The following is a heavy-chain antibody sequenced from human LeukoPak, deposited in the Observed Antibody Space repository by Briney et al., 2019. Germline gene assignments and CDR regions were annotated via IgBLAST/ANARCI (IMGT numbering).Heavy chain of an antibody. V-gene: IGHV3-30*18. CDR3: AKEYDSGGYGANFDY. Sequence: GGSLRLSCTASKFTFSNYGMQWVRQAPGKGLEWVAVVSSDGGTKYYADSVEGRFTISKDNSRNTMYPQMDSLRAEDTAVYYCAKEYDSGGYGANFDYWGQGTLVTVSS. CDR2: VSSDGGTK. D-gene: IGHD3-10*01. CDR1: KFTFSNYG. J-gene: IGHJ4*02.